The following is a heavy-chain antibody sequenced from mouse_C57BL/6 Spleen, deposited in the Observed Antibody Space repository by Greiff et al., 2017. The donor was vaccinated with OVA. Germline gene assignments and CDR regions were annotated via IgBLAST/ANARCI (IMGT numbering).Heavy chain of an antibody. D-gene: IGHD3-1*01. Sequence: VQLQQPGAELVKPGASVKLSCKASGYTFTSYWITWVKQRPGQGLEWIGDIYPGSGSTNYNEKFKSKATLAVDTSTSTAYMQRSSLTSDDAAVYDCAREGRAYYAMDYWGQGTSVTVSS. V-gene: IGHV1-55*01. CDR3: AREGRAYYAMDY. CDR2: IYPGSGST. J-gene: IGHJ4*01. CDR1: GYTFTSYW.